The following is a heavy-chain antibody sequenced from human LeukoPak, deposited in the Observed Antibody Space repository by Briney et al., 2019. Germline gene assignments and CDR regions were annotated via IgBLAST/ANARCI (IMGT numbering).Heavy chain of an antibody. V-gene: IGHV4-59*08. CDR3: ARIYCSGGSCYSYFDY. Sequence: SETLSLTCTVSGGSISSYYWSWIRQPPGKGLEWIGYIYYSGMTNYNPSLKSRVTISVDTSKNQFSLKLSSVTAADSAVYYCARIYCSGGSCYSYFDYWGQGTLVTVSS. J-gene: IGHJ4*02. D-gene: IGHD2-15*01. CDR1: GGSISSYY. CDR2: IYYSGMT.